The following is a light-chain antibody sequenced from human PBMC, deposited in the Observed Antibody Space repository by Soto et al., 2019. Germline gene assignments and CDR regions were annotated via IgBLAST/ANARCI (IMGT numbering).Light chain of an antibody. CDR2: SNN. CDR1: SCNIGSNT. V-gene: IGLV1-44*01. CDR3: AACDDSLNGCV. J-gene: IGLJ3*02. Sequence: QSVLTQPPSASGTPGQRVTISCSGSSCNIGSNTVNWYQQLPGTAPKLLIYSNNQRPSGVSDRFSGSKSGTSASLAISGLQSEDEADYYCAACDDSLNGCVFGAGTKLTVL.